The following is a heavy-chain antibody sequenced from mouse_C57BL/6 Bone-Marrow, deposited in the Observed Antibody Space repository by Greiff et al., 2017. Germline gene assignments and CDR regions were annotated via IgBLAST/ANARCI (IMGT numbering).Heavy chain of an antibody. D-gene: IGHD1-1*01. J-gene: IGHJ2*01. CDR2: IYPRSGNT. CDR3: ARGGYGSSLYYFDY. Sequence: VKLMESGAELARPGASVKLSCKASGYTFTSYGISWVKQRTGQGLEWIGEIYPRSGNTYYNEKFKGKATLTADKSSSTAYMELRSLTSEDSAVYFCARGGYGSSLYYFDYWGQGTTLTVSS. V-gene: IGHV1-81*01. CDR1: GYTFTSYG.